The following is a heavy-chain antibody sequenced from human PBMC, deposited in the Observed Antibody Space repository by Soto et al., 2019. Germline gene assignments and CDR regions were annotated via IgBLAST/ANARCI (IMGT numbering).Heavy chain of an antibody. D-gene: IGHD6-19*01. Sequence: ASVKVSCKASGYTFTSYGISWVRQAPGQGLEWMAWINVYNGNTNYAQRLQGRLTMTTDTSTSTAYMELRSLRSDDTAVYFCARGTHITLSVAGGALDYWGQGTLVTVSS. CDR2: INVYNGNT. V-gene: IGHV1-18*01. J-gene: IGHJ4*02. CDR1: GYTFTSYG. CDR3: ARGTHITLSVAGGALDY.